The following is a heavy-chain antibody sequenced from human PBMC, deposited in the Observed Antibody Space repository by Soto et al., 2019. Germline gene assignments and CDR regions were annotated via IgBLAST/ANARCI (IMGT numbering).Heavy chain of an antibody. CDR2: IIPIFGTA. V-gene: IGHV1-69*13. D-gene: IGHD2-2*01. CDR3: ARELYCSSTSCYNWFDP. J-gene: IGHJ5*02. CDR1: GGTFSSYA. Sequence: ASVKVSCKASGGTFSSYAISWVRQAPGQGLEWMGGIIPIFGTANSAQKFQGRVTITADEFTSTAYMELSSLRSEDTAVYYCARELYCSSTSCYNWFDPWGQGTLVTVSS.